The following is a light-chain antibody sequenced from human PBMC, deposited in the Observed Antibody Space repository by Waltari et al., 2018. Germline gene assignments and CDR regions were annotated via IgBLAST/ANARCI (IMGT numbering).Light chain of an antibody. CDR3: SSYTLSSSLVL. J-gene: IGLJ2*01. CDR1: SDDIGDYNY. Sequence: QSALTHPSSVSGSPGKSITITCTGTSDDIGDYNYVPWYQQLPGKAPKLIIYEVTNRHSGVSDRFSGSNSGNTASLTISGLLPDDDAQYHCSSYTLSSSLVLFGGGTKLTVL. V-gene: IGLV2-14*01. CDR2: EVT.